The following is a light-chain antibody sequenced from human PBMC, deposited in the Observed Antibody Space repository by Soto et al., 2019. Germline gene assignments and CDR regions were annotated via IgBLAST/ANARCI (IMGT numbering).Light chain of an antibody. Sequence: QSVLTQPASVSGSPGQSITISCTGTSSDVGSYNLVSWYQQHPGKAPKLMIYEGSKRPSGISNRFSGSKSGNTASLTISGLPAEDEAEYYCCSYADSSRIYVFGSGTKLTVL. V-gene: IGLV2-23*01. J-gene: IGLJ1*01. CDR1: SSDVGSYNL. CDR3: CSYADSSRIYV. CDR2: EGS.